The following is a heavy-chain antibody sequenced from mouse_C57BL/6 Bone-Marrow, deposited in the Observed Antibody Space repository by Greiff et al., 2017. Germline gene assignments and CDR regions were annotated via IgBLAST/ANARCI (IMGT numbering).Heavy chain of an antibody. D-gene: IGHD2-2*01. J-gene: IGHJ3*01. CDR3: TTMVTSLAY. Sequence: DVKLQESGAELVRPGASVKLSCTASGFNIKDDYMHWVKQRPEQRLEWIGWLDPENGATEFASKFQGKATITADTSSNTAYLQLSSLSSEDTAVYYCTTMVTSLAYGGKGTLGTVSA. V-gene: IGHV14-4*01. CDR2: LDPENGAT. CDR1: GFNIKDDY.